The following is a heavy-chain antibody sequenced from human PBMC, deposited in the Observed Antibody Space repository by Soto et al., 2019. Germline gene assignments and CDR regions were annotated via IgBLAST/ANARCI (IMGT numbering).Heavy chain of an antibody. CDR2: TYYRSKWYS. CDR3: ARGGTSSSKTSFDY. Sequence: SQTLSLPCAISGDRVSSNGAAWNWIRQSPSRGLEWLGKTYYRSKWYSDYAVSVKSRLTINPDTSRNQFSLQLNSVTPEDTAVYYCARGGTSSSKTSFDYWGQGTLVTVSS. V-gene: IGHV6-1*01. CDR1: GDRVSSNGAA. D-gene: IGHD6-6*01. J-gene: IGHJ4*02.